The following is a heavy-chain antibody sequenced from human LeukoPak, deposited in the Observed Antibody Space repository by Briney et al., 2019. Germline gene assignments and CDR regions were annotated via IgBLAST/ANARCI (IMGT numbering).Heavy chain of an antibody. Sequence: GSLRLSCAASGFTFRSYALSWVRQPPGKGLEWIGEINHSGSTNYNPSLKSRVTISVDTSKNQFSLKLSSVTAADTAVYYCANLDYWGQGTLVTVSS. CDR1: GFTFRSYA. CDR3: ANLDY. J-gene: IGHJ4*02. V-gene: IGHV4-34*08. CDR2: INHSGST.